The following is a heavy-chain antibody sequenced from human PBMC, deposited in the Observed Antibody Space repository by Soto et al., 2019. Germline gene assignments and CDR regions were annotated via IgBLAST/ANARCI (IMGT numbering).Heavy chain of an antibody. CDR3: ARNSPILDDAFDI. Sequence: GGSLRLSCAASGFTFSSYSMNWVRQAPGKGLEWVSYISSSSSNIYYADSVKGRFTISRDNAKNSLYLQMDSLRSEDTAVYYCARNSPILDDAFDIWGQGTMVTVSS. CDR1: GFTFSSYS. J-gene: IGHJ3*02. CDR2: ISSSSSNI. V-gene: IGHV3-21*05. D-gene: IGHD3-3*01.